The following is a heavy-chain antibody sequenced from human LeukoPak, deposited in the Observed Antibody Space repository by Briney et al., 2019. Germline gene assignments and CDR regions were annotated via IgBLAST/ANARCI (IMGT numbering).Heavy chain of an antibody. CDR1: GFTFSSYW. J-gene: IGHJ5*02. CDR2: ISGSGGNT. V-gene: IGHV3-23*01. Sequence: QAGGSLRLSCAASGFTFSSYWMNWVRQAPGKGLEWVSAISGSGGNTYYADSVKGRFTISRDNSKNTLYLQMNSLRPEDTAVYYCARDGAAKLFSWFDPWGQGTLVTVSS. CDR3: ARDGAAKLFSWFDP. D-gene: IGHD1-1*01.